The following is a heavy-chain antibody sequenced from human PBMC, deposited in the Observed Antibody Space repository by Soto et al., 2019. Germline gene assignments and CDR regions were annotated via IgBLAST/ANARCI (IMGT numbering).Heavy chain of an antibody. Sequence: ETLSLTCAVYGGSFSGYYWSWIRQPPGKGLEWIGEINHSGSTNYNPSLKSRVTISVDTSKNQFSLKLSSVTAADTAVYYCARWFYYGSGSYYEYYYYGMDVWGQGTTVTVSS. CDR2: INHSGST. D-gene: IGHD3-10*01. V-gene: IGHV4-34*01. J-gene: IGHJ6*02. CDR1: GGSFSGYY. CDR3: ARWFYYGSGSYYEYYYYGMDV.